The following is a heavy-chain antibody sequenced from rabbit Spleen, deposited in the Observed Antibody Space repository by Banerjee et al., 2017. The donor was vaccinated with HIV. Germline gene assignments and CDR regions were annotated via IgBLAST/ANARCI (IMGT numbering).Heavy chain of an antibody. V-gene: IGHV1S40*01. D-gene: IGHD1-1*01. CDR3: ARESGNNWDL. J-gene: IGHJ4*01. CDR2: IYPDGSGST. CDR1: GFSFSSSYY. Sequence: LEESGGDMVKPGASLTLTCTASGFSFSSSYYICWVRQAPGKGPEWIGCIYPDGSGSTAYASWAKGRFTISKTSTTVTLQMTSLTVADTATYFCARESGNNWDLWGPGTLVTVS.